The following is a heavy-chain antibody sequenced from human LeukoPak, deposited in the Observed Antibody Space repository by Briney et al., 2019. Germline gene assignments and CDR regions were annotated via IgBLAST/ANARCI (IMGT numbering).Heavy chain of an antibody. D-gene: IGHD3-22*01. Sequence: GGSLRLSCAASGFTFDDYAMHWVRQAPGKGLESVSLISGDGGSTYYADSVKGRFTISRDNSKNSLYLQMTSLRTEDTALYYCAKDIFSRVVVEGAGNYWGQGTLVTVSS. J-gene: IGHJ4*02. V-gene: IGHV3-43*02. CDR1: GFTFDDYA. CDR2: ISGDGGST. CDR3: AKDIFSRVVVEGAGNY.